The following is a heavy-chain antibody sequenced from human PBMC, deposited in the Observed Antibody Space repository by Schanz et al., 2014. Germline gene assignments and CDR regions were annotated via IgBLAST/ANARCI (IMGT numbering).Heavy chain of an antibody. CDR3: ARGGYSSGWYDRDIAHFDY. J-gene: IGHJ4*02. Sequence: QVQLVQSGAEVKKPGASVKVSCKASGYTFSSYGITWVRQAPGQGLEWMGWINGYNGHTLYAQMFQGRVTMTTDTSISTAYMELSRLTSDDTAVYYCARGGYSSGWYDRDIAHFDYWGQGTLVTVAS. D-gene: IGHD6-19*01. V-gene: IGHV1-18*01. CDR1: GYTFSSYG. CDR2: INGYNGHT.